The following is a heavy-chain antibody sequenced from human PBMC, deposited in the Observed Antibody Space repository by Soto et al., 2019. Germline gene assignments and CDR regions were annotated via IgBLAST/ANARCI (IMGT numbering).Heavy chain of an antibody. Sequence: DVQLVESGGGLVRPGGSLRLSCAASRFTFSSYWMHWVRQVPGKGLVWVSRINEYGSVINYADSVKGRFTIFRDNSKNPLYLEMNSLSAEDAAVYYCTRDIGGRGAYWGQGTLVTVSS. CDR3: TRDIGGRGAY. J-gene: IGHJ4*02. V-gene: IGHV3-74*01. D-gene: IGHD3-16*01. CDR2: INEYGSVI. CDR1: RFTFSSYW.